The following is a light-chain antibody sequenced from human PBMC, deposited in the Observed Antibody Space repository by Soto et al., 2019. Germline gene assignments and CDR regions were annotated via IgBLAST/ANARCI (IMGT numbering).Light chain of an antibody. V-gene: IGKV3-20*01. CDR2: VAS. J-gene: IGKJ1*01. CDR1: QNVYNNY. CDR3: QQYGNSRT. Sequence: EIVLTQSPDTLSLSPGDTATLSCRASQNVYNNYLAWYQQKPGQAPRLLTYVASSRATGIPDRFSGSGSGTDFTLTINRLEPEDFAVYYCQQYGNSRTFGQGTKVEFK.